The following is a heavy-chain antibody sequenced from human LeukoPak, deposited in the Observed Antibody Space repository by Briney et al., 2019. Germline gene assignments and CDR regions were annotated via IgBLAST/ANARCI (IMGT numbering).Heavy chain of an antibody. CDR3: ARGTLNIPGEHGAFDY. V-gene: IGHV3-21*01. D-gene: IGHD1-14*01. CDR1: GFTFNTYK. CDR2: ISTSSSYI. J-gene: IGHJ4*02. Sequence: GGSLRLSCAVSGFTFNTYKMNWVRQAPGKGLEWVSSISTSSSYIHYADSVKGRFTISRDNAKNSLYLQMNSLRAEDTAVYYCARGTLNIPGEHGAFDYWGQGTLVTVSS.